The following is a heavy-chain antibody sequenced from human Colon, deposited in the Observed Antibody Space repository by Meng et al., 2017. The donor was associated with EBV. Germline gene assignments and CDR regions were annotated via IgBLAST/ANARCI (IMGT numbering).Heavy chain of an antibody. Sequence: ESWGSLVNRCRSRTLSCAASGFPFTTGRRSWIRQAPGKELEWISRIRNKTNCGTSDYAAPVKGRFSISRDDSENTLYLQMNSLKIEDTAMYFCTTGKQWLVPWGQGTLVTVSS. V-gene: IGHV3-15*01. J-gene: IGHJ5*02. D-gene: IGHD6-19*01. CDR2: IRNKTNCGTS. CDR3: TTGKQWLVP. CDR1: GFPFTTGR.